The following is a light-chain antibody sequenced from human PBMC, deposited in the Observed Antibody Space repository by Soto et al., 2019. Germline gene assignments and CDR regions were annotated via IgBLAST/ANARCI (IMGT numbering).Light chain of an antibody. V-gene: IGKV3-20*01. Sequence: VLTQSPVALSLSPGERATLSCRASQSVNAYLAWYQQKPGQAPRLLIYDASVRATGIPARFSGSGSGTDFTLTISRLEPEDFAVYYCQQYGSSGTFGQGTKVDIK. CDR1: QSVNAY. CDR3: QQYGSSGT. CDR2: DAS. J-gene: IGKJ1*01.